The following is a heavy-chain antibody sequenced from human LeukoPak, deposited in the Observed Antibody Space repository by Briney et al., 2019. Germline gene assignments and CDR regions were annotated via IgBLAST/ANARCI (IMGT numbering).Heavy chain of an antibody. D-gene: IGHD6-6*01. Sequence: GGSLRLSCAASGFTFSNYAMSWVRQAPGKGLEWVSVIYSGGSTYYADSVKGRFTISRDNSKNTLYLQMNSLRAEDTAVYYCARTSIAAYDYWGQGTLVTVSS. CDR3: ARTSIAAYDY. CDR2: IYSGGST. J-gene: IGHJ4*02. CDR1: GFTFSNYA. V-gene: IGHV3-53*01.